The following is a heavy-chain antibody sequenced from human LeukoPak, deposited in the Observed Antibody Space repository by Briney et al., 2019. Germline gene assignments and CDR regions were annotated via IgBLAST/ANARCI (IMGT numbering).Heavy chain of an antibody. CDR3: ASIQSYYFGLDV. D-gene: IGHD4-11*01. V-gene: IGHV4-38-2*01. CDR1: GYSISSGYY. Sequence: SETLSLTCAVSGYSISSGYYWGWIRQPPGKGLEWIGSVYHSGTTYYNPSLKSRVTISIDTSKNQFSLNLSSVTAADTAVYYCASIQSYYFGLDVWGQGTTVTVSS. CDR2: VYHSGTT. J-gene: IGHJ6*02.